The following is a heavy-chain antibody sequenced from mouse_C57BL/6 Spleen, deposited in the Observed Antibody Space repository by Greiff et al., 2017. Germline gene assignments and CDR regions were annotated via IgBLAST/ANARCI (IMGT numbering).Heavy chain of an antibody. V-gene: IGHV2-9-1*01. D-gene: IGHD2-5*01. Sequence: QVQLKESGPGLVAPSQSLSITCTVSGFSLTSYAISWVRQPPGKGLEWLGVIWTGGGTDYNSALQSRLSISKDNSKSQVFLKMNSLQTDDTARYYCARNWYYSNYEDYYAMDYWGQGTSVTVSS. J-gene: IGHJ4*01. CDR1: GFSLTSYA. CDR2: IWTGGGT. CDR3: ARNWYYSNYEDYYAMDY.